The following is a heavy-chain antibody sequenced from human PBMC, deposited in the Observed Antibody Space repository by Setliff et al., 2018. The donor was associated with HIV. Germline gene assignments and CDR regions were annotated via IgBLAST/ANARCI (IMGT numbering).Heavy chain of an antibody. CDR1: GGTFSSYT. D-gene: IGHD2-15*01. Sequence: ASVKVSCKASGGTFSSYTISWVRQAPGHGLEWVGRINPKSGVTSYAQNFRARVTMTRDTSSTTAYMELSTLRSDDTALYYCARDLIRITPHGDLPFWGQGTLVTVSS. J-gene: IGHJ4*02. CDR3: ARDLIRITPHGDLPF. CDR2: INPKSGVT. V-gene: IGHV1-2*06.